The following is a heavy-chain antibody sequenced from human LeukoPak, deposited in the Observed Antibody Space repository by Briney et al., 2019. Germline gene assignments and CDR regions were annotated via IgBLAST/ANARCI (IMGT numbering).Heavy chain of an antibody. D-gene: IGHD2-21*02. CDR2: ITTSDGNT. Sequence: PGGSLRLSCAASGFTFSSYTMSWVRQAPGKGLEWVSTITTSDGNTYYADSVKGRFTVSRDNSKNTLFLQMNSLRAEDTAVYYCAKVVVTAIKYYFDYWGQGTLVTVSS. J-gene: IGHJ4*02. CDR3: AKVVVTAIKYYFDY. CDR1: GFTFSSYT. V-gene: IGHV3-23*01.